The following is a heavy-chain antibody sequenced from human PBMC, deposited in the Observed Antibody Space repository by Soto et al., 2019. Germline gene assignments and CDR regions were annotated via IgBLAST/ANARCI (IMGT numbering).Heavy chain of an antibody. J-gene: IGHJ6*03. CDR2: MNPNSGNT. D-gene: IGHD1-1*01. CDR3: ASVGTNYYYYYMDV. V-gene: IGHV1-8*01. Sequence: ASVKVSCKASGYTFTSYDINWVRQATGQGLEWMGWMNPNSGNTGYAQKFQGRVTMTRNTSISTAYMGLSSLRSEDTAVYYCASVGTNYYYYYMDVWGKGTTVTVSS. CDR1: GYTFTSYD.